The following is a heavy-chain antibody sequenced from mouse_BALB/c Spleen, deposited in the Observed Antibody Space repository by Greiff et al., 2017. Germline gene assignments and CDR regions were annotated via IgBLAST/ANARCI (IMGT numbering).Heavy chain of an antibody. CDR3: AREGDYDPSYAMDY. CDR2: IYPGGGYT. CDR1: GYTFTNYW. D-gene: IGHD2-4*01. J-gene: IGHJ4*01. Sequence: VKLQESGAELVRPGTSVKISCKASGYTFTNYWLGWVKQRPGHGLEWIGYIYPGGGYTNYNEKFKGKATLTADTSSSTAYMQLSSLTSEDSAVYFCAREGDYDPSYAMDYWGQGTSVTVSS. V-gene: IGHV1-63*02.